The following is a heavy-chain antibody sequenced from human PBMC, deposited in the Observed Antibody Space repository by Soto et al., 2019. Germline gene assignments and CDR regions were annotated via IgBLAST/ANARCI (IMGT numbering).Heavy chain of an antibody. CDR1: GGSFTSNNW. CDR2: IYRTGST. D-gene: IGHD1-7*01. J-gene: IGHJ4*02. V-gene: IGHV4-4*02. CDR3: ASRDPGTSVDY. Sequence: SETLSLTCAVSGGSFTSNNWWTWVRQPPGQGLEWIGEIYRTGSTNYNPSLKSRVTISLDKSENQFSLKVTSLTAADTAVYYCASRDPGTSVDYWGQGTLITVSS.